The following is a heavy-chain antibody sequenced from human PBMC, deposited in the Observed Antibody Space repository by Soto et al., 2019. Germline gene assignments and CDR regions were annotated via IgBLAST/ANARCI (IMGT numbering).Heavy chain of an antibody. Sequence: GGSLLLSCAASGFPFSSYAMSWVLQAPGKGLEWVSAISGSGGSTYYADSVKGRFTISRDNSKNTLYLQMNSLRAEDTAVYYCAKYRGGRALARFDDRGQGSLGTVSS. J-gene: IGHJ4*02. CDR2: ISGSGGST. V-gene: IGHV3-23*01. CDR1: GFPFSSYA. CDR3: AKYRGGRALARFDD. D-gene: IGHD2-15*01.